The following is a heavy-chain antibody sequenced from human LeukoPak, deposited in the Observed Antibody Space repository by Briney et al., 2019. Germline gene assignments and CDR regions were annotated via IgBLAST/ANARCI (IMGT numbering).Heavy chain of an antibody. D-gene: IGHD6-19*01. CDR3: ARGIAVAGRGY. V-gene: IGHV1-3*01. CDR2: INAGNGNT. Sequence: ASVKVSCKAPGYTFTSYAMHWVRQAPGQRLEWMGWINAGNGNTKYSQKFQGRVTITRDTSASTAYMELSSLRSEDTAVYYCARGIAVAGRGYWGQGTLVTVSS. CDR1: GYTFTSYA. J-gene: IGHJ4*02.